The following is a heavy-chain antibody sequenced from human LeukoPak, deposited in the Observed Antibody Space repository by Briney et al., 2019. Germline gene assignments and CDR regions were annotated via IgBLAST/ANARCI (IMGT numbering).Heavy chain of an antibody. CDR2: ISYDGSNK. V-gene: IGHV3-30-3*01. CDR3: ASLARRVYVEYYFDY. Sequence: GGSLRLSCAASGFTFSSYAMHWVRQAPGKGLEWVGVISYDGSNKYYADSVKGRFTISRDNSKNTLYLQMNSLRAEDTAVYYCASLARRVYVEYYFDYWGQGTLVTVSS. CDR1: GFTFSSYA. D-gene: IGHD2-8*01. J-gene: IGHJ4*02.